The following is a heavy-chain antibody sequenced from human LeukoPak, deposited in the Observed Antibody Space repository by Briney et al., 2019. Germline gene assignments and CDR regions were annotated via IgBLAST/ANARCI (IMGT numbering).Heavy chain of an antibody. CDR1: GFTFNNYA. J-gene: IGHJ4*02. V-gene: IGHV3-23*01. D-gene: IGHD1-26*01. CDR2: ISGSGGST. CDR3: AKASSGSYFVFDY. Sequence: GGSLRLSCVASGFTFNNYAMTWVRQAPGKGLEWVSAISGSGGSTYYADSVKGRFTISRDNSKNTLYLQMNSLRAEDTAVYYCAKASSGSYFVFDYWGQGTLVTVSS.